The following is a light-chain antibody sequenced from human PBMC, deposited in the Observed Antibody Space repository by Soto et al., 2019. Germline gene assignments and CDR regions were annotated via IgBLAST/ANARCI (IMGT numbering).Light chain of an antibody. CDR3: AAWDDSLSGVV. V-gene: IGLV1-47*01. CDR2: RNN. CDR1: SSNVGSNY. J-gene: IGLJ2*01. Sequence: QSVLTQPPSASGTPGLRVTISCSGSSSNVGSNYVYWYQQLPGTAPKLLIYRNNQRPSGVPDRFSGSKSGTSGSLAISGLRSEDEADYHCAAWDDSLSGVVFGGGTKLTVL.